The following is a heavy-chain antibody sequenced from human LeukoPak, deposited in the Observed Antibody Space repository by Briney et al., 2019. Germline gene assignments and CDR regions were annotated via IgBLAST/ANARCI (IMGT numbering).Heavy chain of an antibody. D-gene: IGHD3-22*01. Sequence: PGGSLRLSCSASGFTFSSYAMHSVRQAPGKGLEYVSAISSNGGSTYYANSVKGRFTISRDNSKTTLYLQMNSLRAEYTAVYYCASQKLGEYYYDRQGDAFDIWGQGTMVTVSS. V-gene: IGHV3-64*04. CDR3: ASQKLGEYYYDRQGDAFDI. CDR2: ISSNGGST. CDR1: GFTFSSYA. J-gene: IGHJ3*02.